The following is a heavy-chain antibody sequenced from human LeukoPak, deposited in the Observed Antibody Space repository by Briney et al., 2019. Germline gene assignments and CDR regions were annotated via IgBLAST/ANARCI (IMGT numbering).Heavy chain of an antibody. Sequence: ASVKVFCKASGYTFTSYYMHWVRQAPGQGPEWMGIINPSGGTRRYAQKFQDRATMTRDMSTSTVYLDLSSLSSEDTAVYYCARGHDSSGFFDYWGQGTLVTVSS. J-gene: IGHJ4*02. D-gene: IGHD3-22*01. CDR2: INPSGGTR. V-gene: IGHV1-46*01. CDR3: ARGHDSSGFFDY. CDR1: GYTFTSYY.